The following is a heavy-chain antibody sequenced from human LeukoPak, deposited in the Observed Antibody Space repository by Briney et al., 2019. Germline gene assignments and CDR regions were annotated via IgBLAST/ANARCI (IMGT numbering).Heavy chain of an antibody. CDR3: AKDPASGITIFGDSYDP. V-gene: IGHV3-23*01. Sequence: PGGSLRLSCAASGFTFSSYAMSWVRQAPGKGLAWVSAISGSGGSTYYAASVKGRFTISRDNSKNTLYLQMNSLRAEDTAVYYCAKDPASGITIFGDSYDPWGQGTLVTVSS. CDR1: GFTFSSYA. CDR2: ISGSGGST. J-gene: IGHJ5*02. D-gene: IGHD3-3*01.